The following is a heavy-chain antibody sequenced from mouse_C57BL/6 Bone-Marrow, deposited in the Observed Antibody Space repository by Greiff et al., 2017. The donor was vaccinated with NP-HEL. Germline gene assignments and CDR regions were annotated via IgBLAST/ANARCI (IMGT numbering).Heavy chain of an antibody. D-gene: IGHD1-1*01. CDR2: IYPGDGDT. CDR3: ARNTSHYYGSSHWYFDV. Sequence: QVQLQQSGPELVKPGASVKISCKASGYAFSSSWMNWVKQRPGKGLEWIGRIYPGDGDTNYNGKFKGKATLTADKSSSTAYMQLSSLTSEDSAVYFCARNTSHYYGSSHWYFDVWGTGTTVTVSS. V-gene: IGHV1-82*01. J-gene: IGHJ1*03. CDR1: GYAFSSSW.